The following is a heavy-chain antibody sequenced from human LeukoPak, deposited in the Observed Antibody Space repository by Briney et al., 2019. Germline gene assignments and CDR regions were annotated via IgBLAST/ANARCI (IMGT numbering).Heavy chain of an antibody. CDR2: INPSGGST. Sequence: ASVKVSCKASGYTFTSYYMHWVRQAPGQGLEWMGIINPSGGSTSYAQKFQGRVTMTRDTSTSAVYMELSSLRSEDTAVYYCARDWSPIVVVPAAKYYSYGMDVWGQGTTVTVSS. J-gene: IGHJ6*02. V-gene: IGHV1-46*01. D-gene: IGHD2-2*01. CDR3: ARDWSPIVVVPAAKYYSYGMDV. CDR1: GYTFTSYY.